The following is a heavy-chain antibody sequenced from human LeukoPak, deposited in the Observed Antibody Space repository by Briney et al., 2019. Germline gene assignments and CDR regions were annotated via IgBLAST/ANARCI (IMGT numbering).Heavy chain of an antibody. CDR3: ARGFGADH. V-gene: IGHV1-2*02. CDR2: INTNTGDT. CDR1: GYTFTAYY. Sequence: ASVKVTCKASGYTFTAYYMVWVRQAPGQGIEWMGWINTNTGDTNYARKFQGRVTMTRDTSTKTAYMELSRLTSDDTAGYYCARGFGADHWGHGNLVTVSS. D-gene: IGHD3-16*01. J-gene: IGHJ4*01.